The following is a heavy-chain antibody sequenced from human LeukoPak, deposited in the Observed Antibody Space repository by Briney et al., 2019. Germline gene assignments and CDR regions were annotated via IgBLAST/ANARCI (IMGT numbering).Heavy chain of an antibody. J-gene: IGHJ4*02. Sequence: SETLSLTCTVSGGSISSSSYYWGWIRQPPGKGLEWIGSIYYSGSTYYNPSLKSRVTISVDTSKNQFSLKLSSVTAADTAVYYCARDRAPTTRGIDYWGQGTLVTVSS. CDR3: ARDRAPTTRGIDY. CDR2: IYYSGST. CDR1: GGSISSSSYY. D-gene: IGHD4-17*01. V-gene: IGHV4-39*07.